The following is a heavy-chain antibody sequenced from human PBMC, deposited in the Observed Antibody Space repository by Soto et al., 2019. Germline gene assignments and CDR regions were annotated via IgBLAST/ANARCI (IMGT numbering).Heavy chain of an antibody. CDR3: ARDGGGLLRYFDCPYFDY. J-gene: IGHJ4*02. V-gene: IGHV3-21*01. D-gene: IGHD3-9*01. Sequence: GGSLRVSGAASGFTFSSYSMNWVRQAPGKGLEWVSSISSRSSYIYYADSVKGRFTISRDNAKNSLYLQMNSLRAEDTAVYYCARDGGGLLRYFDCPYFDYWGQGPLVTVPS. CDR1: GFTFSSYS. CDR2: ISSRSSYI.